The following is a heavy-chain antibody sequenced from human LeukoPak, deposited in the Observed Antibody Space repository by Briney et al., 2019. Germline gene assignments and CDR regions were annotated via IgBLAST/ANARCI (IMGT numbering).Heavy chain of an antibody. CDR2: IYPGDSDT. CDR1: GYSFTRYW. CDR3: ARFGYYDSSGYYAIYYYYGMDV. D-gene: IGHD3-22*01. Sequence: GESLKISCYGSGYSFTRYWIGWVRQMPGKGLEWMGIIYPGDSDTRYSPSFQGQVTISADKSISTAYLQWSSLKASDTAMYYCARFGYYDSSGYYAIYYYYGMDVWGQGTTVTVSS. J-gene: IGHJ6*02. V-gene: IGHV5-51*01.